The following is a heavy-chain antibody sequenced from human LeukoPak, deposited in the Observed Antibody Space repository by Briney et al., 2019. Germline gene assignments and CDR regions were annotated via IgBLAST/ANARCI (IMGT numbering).Heavy chain of an antibody. CDR2: ISHDGDND. CDR3: ARDILTGSQSRFQH. J-gene: IGHJ1*01. V-gene: IGHV3-30-3*01. CDR1: GFIFSSYT. D-gene: IGHD3-9*01. Sequence: PGRSLRLSCAASGFIFSSYTMHWVRQAPGKGLEWVAIISHDGDNDYYADSVKGRFTISRDNARNSLYLQMNSLRAEDTAVYYCARDILTGSQSRFQHWGQGTLVTVSS.